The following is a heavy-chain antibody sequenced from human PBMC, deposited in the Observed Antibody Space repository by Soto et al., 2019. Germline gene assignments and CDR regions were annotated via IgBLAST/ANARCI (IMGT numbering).Heavy chain of an antibody. V-gene: IGHV6-1*01. J-gene: IGHJ5*02. D-gene: IGHD1-7*01. CDR1: GDSVSSNSVA. CDR3: ARGWYNWNYDWCDP. Sequence: SQTLSLTCAISGDSVSSNSVAWNWLRQSPSRGLAWLGRTYYSSEWYNVYVVSVKSRITIDPDASKNQFSLQLNSVTPEDTAVYYCARGWYNWNYDWCDPWRQGTLVTVSS. CDR2: TYYSSEWYN.